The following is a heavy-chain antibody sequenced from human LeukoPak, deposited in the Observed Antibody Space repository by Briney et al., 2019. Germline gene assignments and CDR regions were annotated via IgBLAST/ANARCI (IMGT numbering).Heavy chain of an antibody. D-gene: IGHD1-14*01. Sequence: TSQTLSLTCSVSGSFISSDDYYWSWLRQPPGKSLEWIGHIYYSGSTSYNPSLNSRVTISVDTSKNQFALKLTSMTVADTAVYFCARWTRTRSAQYFFDSWGQGTLVTVSS. CDR1: GSFISSDDYY. CDR2: IYYSGST. CDR3: ARWTRTRSAQYFFDS. V-gene: IGHV4-30-4*01. J-gene: IGHJ4*02.